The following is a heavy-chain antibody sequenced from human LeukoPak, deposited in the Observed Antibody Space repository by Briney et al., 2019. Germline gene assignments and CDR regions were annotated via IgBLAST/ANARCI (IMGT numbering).Heavy chain of an antibody. CDR3: ATNVLRKNWFDP. CDR2: IIPIFGTA. CDR1: GGTFSSYA. Sequence: SMKVSCKASGGTFSSYAISWVRQAPGQGLEWMGGIIPIFGTANYAQKFQGRVTITTDESTSTAYMELSSLRSEDTAVYYCATNVLRKNWFDPWGQGTLVTVSS. D-gene: IGHD3-3*01. V-gene: IGHV1-69*05. J-gene: IGHJ5*02.